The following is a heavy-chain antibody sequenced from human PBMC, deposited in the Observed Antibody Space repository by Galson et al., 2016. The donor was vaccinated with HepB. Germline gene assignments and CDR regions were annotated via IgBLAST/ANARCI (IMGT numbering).Heavy chain of an antibody. CDR1: GFTFSSYA. CDR2: ISFHGNTK. D-gene: IGHD1-1*01. V-gene: IGHV3-30-3*01. Sequence: SLRLSCAASGFTFSSYAMHWVRQAPGKGLEWVTVISFHGNTKFYADSVKGRFTISRDNSKHTLYLQMDSLTSDDTAMYYCARAPSNVHYIDYWGQGTLVTVCS. J-gene: IGHJ4*02. CDR3: ARAPSNVHYIDY.